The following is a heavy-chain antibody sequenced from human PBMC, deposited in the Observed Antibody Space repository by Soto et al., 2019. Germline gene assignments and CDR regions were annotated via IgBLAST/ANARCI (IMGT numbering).Heavy chain of an antibody. CDR2: INPNSGDT. CDR3: AREASAVVSLDY. D-gene: IGHD2-15*01. Sequence: XSVKVPCKASGYFFTAYSMHWVRQAPGQGLEWLGWINPNSGDTIYAQKFQDRVTMTCDTSVSTAYLELSSLSSDDTALYYCAREASAVVSLDYWGQGTLVTVPS. CDR1: GYFFTAYS. V-gene: IGHV1-2*02. J-gene: IGHJ4*02.